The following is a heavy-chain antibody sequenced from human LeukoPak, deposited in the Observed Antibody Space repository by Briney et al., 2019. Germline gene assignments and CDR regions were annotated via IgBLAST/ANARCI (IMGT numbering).Heavy chain of an antibody. Sequence: GASVKVSCKVSGYTLTELSMHWVRQAPGKGLEWMGGFDPEDGETIYAQKFQGRVTMTEDTSTDTAYMELSSLRSEDTAVYYCATDLDVVVPAVERYWGREPWSPSPQ. V-gene: IGHV1-24*01. CDR2: FDPEDGET. CDR1: GYTLTELS. J-gene: IGHJ4*02. CDR3: ATDLDVVVPAVERY. D-gene: IGHD2-2*01.